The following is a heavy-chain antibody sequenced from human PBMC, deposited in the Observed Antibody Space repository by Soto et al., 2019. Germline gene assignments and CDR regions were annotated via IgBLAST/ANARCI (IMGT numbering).Heavy chain of an antibody. V-gene: IGHV3-49*03. CDR1: GFTFGDYA. Sequence: EVQLVESGGGLVQPGRSLRLSCTASGFTFGDYAMSWFRQAPGKGLEWVGFIRSKAYGGTTEYAASVEGRFTISRDDSKSIAYLQMNSLKTEDTAVYYCTRDRGRYCSSTSCSNYYYYYMDVWGKGTTVTVSS. CDR3: TRDRGRYCSSTSCSNYYYYYMDV. D-gene: IGHD2-2*01. J-gene: IGHJ6*03. CDR2: IRSKAYGGTT.